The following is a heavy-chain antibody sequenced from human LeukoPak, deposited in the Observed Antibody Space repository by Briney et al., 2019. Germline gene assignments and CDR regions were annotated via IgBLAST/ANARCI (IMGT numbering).Heavy chain of an antibody. CDR3: ARHAFRSQYNPNDL. V-gene: IGHV3-66*04. Sequence: GGSLRLSCTASEFNVSSNYISRIRQAPGGRLEWLSVIYYNGITFYSDSVKGRFTISRDNSKNTVYLQMNSLRGEDTAIYYCARHAFRSQYNPNDLWGQGTLVTVSS. J-gene: IGHJ4*02. CDR2: IYYNGIT. D-gene: IGHD1-14*01. CDR1: EFNVSSNY.